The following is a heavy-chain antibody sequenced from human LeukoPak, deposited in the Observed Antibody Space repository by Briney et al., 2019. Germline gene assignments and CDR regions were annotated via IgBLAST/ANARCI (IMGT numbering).Heavy chain of an antibody. Sequence: WGSLRLSCAASGFTFSSYSMNWVRQAPGKGLEWVSSISSSSSYIYYADSVKGRFTISRDNSKNTLYLQMNSLRAEDTAIYYCAKEYTGTFSPFPSYFDNWGQGTLVTVSS. V-gene: IGHV3-21*04. D-gene: IGHD1-26*01. CDR1: GFTFSSYS. J-gene: IGHJ4*02. CDR2: ISSSSSYI. CDR3: AKEYTGTFSPFPSYFDN.